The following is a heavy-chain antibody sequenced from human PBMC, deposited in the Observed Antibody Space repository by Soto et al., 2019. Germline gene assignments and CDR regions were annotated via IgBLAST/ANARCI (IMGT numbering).Heavy chain of an antibody. Sequence: EVQLVESGGGLVQPGGSLRLSCAASGFTFSSYEMNWVRQAPGKGLEWVSYISSSGSTIYYADSVKGRFTISRDNAKNSLYRQMNGLRAEDTAVYYGARAGGYDFWSGYSPSDYWGQGTLVTVSS. CDR3: ARAGGYDFWSGYSPSDY. D-gene: IGHD3-3*01. CDR1: GFTFSSYE. J-gene: IGHJ4*02. CDR2: ISSSGSTI. V-gene: IGHV3-48*03.